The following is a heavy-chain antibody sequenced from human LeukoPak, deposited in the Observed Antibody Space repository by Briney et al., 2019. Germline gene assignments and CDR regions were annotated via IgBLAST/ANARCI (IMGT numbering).Heavy chain of an antibody. CDR1: GFTFSSYV. J-gene: IGHJ6*04. Sequence: GRSLRLSCAASGFTFSSYVMHWVRQAPGKGLEWVAIISYDGSNEYYADSVKGRFTISRDNSKNTLYLQMNSLRAEDTAVYYCAELGITMIGGVWGKGTTVTISS. V-gene: IGHV3-30*04. D-gene: IGHD3-10*02. CDR3: AELGITMIGGV. CDR2: ISYDGSNE.